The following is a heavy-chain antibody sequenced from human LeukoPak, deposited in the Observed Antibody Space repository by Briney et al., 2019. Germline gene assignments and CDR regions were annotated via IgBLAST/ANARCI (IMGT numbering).Heavy chain of an antibody. Sequence: SLSCTASGGSISSYYWRWIREPARKVQELIRHISTSGNTNYNPSLKSRVTMSIDTSKNQFSLRLSSVTAADTAVYDCASYGSGKFDYWGQGTLVTVSS. CDR1: GGSISSYY. CDR2: ISTSGNT. J-gene: IGHJ4*02. D-gene: IGHD3-10*01. CDR3: ASYGSGKFDY. V-gene: IGHV4-4*07.